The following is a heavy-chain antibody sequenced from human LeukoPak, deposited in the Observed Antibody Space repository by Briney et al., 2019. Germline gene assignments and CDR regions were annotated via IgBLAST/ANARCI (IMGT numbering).Heavy chain of an antibody. D-gene: IGHD6-13*01. J-gene: IGHJ4*02. V-gene: IGHV1-18*04. Sequence: ASVKASCKASGYTFTSYGISWVRQAPGQGLEWMGWISAYNGNTNYAQKLQGRVTMTTDTSTSTAYMELRSLRSDDTAVYYCAIIAAAGSFDYWGQGTLVTVSS. CDR1: GYTFTSYG. CDR2: ISAYNGNT. CDR3: AIIAAAGSFDY.